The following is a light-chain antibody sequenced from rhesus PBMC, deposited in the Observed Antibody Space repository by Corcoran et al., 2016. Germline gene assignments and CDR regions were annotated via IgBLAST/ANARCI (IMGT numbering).Light chain of an antibody. J-gene: IGKJ4*01. CDR3: LQHNSYPLT. Sequence: DIQMTQSPSSLSASVGDTVTITCRASQGISSHLNWFQQKPGTAPKLLIYGSSTLGSGVPSRFSGSGSGTDVTLTISSLQPEDFATYHCLQHNSYPLTFGGGTKVEIK. V-gene: IGKV1-28*03. CDR2: GSS. CDR1: QGISSH.